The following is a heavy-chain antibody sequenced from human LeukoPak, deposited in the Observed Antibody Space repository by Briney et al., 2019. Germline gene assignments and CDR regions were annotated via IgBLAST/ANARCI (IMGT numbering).Heavy chain of an antibody. Sequence: GGSLRLSCTASGFTSGDYALSWFRQAPGKGLEWVSFISSKAYGGTTKYAASVRGRFTIPRDYSKAIAYLQMDSLKTEDTGMYYCTRSLGSGWYIDYWGQGTLVTVSS. CDR1: GFTSGDYA. J-gene: IGHJ4*02. V-gene: IGHV3-49*03. D-gene: IGHD6-19*01. CDR3: TRSLGSGWYIDY. CDR2: ISSKAYGGTT.